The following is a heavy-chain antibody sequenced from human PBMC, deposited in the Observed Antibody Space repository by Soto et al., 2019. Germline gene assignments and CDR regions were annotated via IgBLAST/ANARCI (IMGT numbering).Heavy chain of an antibody. D-gene: IGHD1-1*01. CDR1: GYTFTSYG. V-gene: IGHV1-18*01. Sequence: QVHLVQSGAEVKKSGASVKVSCKASGYTFTSYGITWVRQAPGQGLEWMGWISAHNGNTDYAQKLQGRVIVTRDTSTSTAYMELRSLRSDDTAVYYCAGGRYGDYWGQGALVTVSS. CDR3: AGGRYGDY. J-gene: IGHJ4*02. CDR2: ISAHNGNT.